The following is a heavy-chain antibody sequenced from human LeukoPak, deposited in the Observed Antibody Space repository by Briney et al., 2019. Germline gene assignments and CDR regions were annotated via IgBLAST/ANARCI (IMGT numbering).Heavy chain of an antibody. CDR2: IYPGDSDT. Sequence: GDSLKISCKGSGYSFPTYWIGWVRQMPGKGLEWMGIIYPGDSDTRYSPSFQGQVTISADKSISTAYLQWSSLKASDTAMYYCARRIVGAADVFDLWGQGTMLTVSS. CDR1: GYSFPTYW. CDR3: ARRIVGAADVFDL. D-gene: IGHD1-26*01. J-gene: IGHJ3*01. V-gene: IGHV5-51*01.